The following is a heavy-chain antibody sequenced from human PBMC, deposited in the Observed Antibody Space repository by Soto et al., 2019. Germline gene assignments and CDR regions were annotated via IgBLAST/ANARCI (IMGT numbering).Heavy chain of an antibody. CDR2: IYSGGAT. CDR1: GFTVSNNY. J-gene: IGHJ4*02. V-gene: IGHV3-66*01. D-gene: IGHD1-1*01. Sequence: EVQLVESGGGLVQPGGSLRLSCAASGFTVSNNYMRWVRQAPGKGLECVSLIYSGGATYYADSVKGRFTNSRDNSKNTLYLQMNSLGDEDTAVYYCARDGTYNWVGGQGILVTVSS. CDR3: ARDGTYNWV.